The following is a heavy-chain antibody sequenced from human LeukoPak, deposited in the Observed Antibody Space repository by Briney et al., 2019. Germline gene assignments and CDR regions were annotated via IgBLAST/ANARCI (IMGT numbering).Heavy chain of an antibody. CDR1: GFIFSSYG. D-gene: IGHD3-22*01. CDR2: ISSSGSTI. CDR3: ARDNYDSSGPYYFDY. V-gene: IGHV3-48*03. J-gene: IGHJ4*02. Sequence: GGTLRLSCAASGFIFSSYGMTWVRQSPGKGLEWVSYISSSGSTIYYADSVKGRLTISRDNARNSLYLQMNSLRAEDTAVYYCARDNYDSSGPYYFDYWGQGTLVTVSS.